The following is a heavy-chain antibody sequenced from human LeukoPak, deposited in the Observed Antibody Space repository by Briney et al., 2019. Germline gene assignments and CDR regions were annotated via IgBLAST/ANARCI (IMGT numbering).Heavy chain of an antibody. CDR2: INTDSSDI. J-gene: IGHJ4*02. Sequence: GGSLRLSCAASGFTFSRYAMNWVRQAPGKGLEWVSYINTDSSDIHYTGSVKGRFTISRDNARNTLYLQLSSLRAEDSGVYYCARDTFQPGLIDSWGQGTLVTVSS. V-gene: IGHV3-21*05. CDR1: GFTFSRYA. CDR3: ARDTFQPGLIDS. D-gene: IGHD2-2*01.